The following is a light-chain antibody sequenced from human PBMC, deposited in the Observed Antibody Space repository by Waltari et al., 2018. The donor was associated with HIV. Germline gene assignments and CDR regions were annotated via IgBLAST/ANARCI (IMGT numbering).Light chain of an antibody. CDR2: WAS. V-gene: IGKV4-1*01. CDR3: QQYFQTPLT. J-gene: IGKJ3*01. CDR1: QSIFYKSNSKNY. Sequence: IVMTHSPGSLTVSLGVRATIKFKTSQSIFYKSNSKNYLAWYQQKLGQPPTLLFYWASTRQSGVPDRFSGGGSGTDFTLTISSLQPEDVGTYYCQQYFQTPLTFGPGTKV.